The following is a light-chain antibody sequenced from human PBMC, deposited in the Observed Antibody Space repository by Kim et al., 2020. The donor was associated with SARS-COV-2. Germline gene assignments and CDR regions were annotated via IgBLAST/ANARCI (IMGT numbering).Light chain of an antibody. Sequence: SLGPRATFSSSASQIVSTVYLAWYQQRPGQPPRLLLYGASNRATGTPDRFRGSGSGTDFALIISKLEPEDLGVYYCQQFERSPITFGQGTRLEIK. CDR1: QIVSTVY. J-gene: IGKJ5*01. CDR2: GAS. V-gene: IGKV3-20*01. CDR3: QQFERSPIT.